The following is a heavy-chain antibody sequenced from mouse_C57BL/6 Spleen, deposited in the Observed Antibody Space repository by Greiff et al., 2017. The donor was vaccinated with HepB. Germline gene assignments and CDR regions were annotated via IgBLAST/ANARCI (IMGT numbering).Heavy chain of an antibody. CDR1: GYTFTDYN. CDR2: INPNNGGT. D-gene: IGHD1-1*01. V-gene: IGHV1-22*01. CDR3: ARDYYGSSYYWYFDV. J-gene: IGHJ1*03. Sequence: EVQLQQSGPELVKPGASVKMSCKASGYTFTDYNMHWVKQSHGKSLEWIGYINPNNGGTSYNQKFKGKATLTVNKSSSTAYMELRSLTSEESAVYYCARDYYGSSYYWYFDVWGTGTTVTVSS.